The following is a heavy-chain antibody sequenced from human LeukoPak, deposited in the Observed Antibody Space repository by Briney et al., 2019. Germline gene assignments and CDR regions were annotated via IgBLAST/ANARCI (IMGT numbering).Heavy chain of an antibody. CDR3: ANLQRNY. CDR1: GFTFSSYW. CDR2: INQVGTEK. Sequence: GGSLRLSCAASGFTFSSYWMSWVRQASGKGLEWVANINQVGTEKYYVDSVKGRFTISRDNAKNSLYLQINTLRADDTAVYYCANLQRNYWGQGTLVTVSS. J-gene: IGHJ4*02. V-gene: IGHV3-7*01.